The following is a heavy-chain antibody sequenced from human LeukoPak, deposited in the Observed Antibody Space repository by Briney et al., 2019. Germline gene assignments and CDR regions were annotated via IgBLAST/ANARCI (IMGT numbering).Heavy chain of an antibody. J-gene: IGHJ4*02. Sequence: GGSLRLSCVASGFTFSSYSMNWVRQAPGKGLEWISYIGGNGNVNYADSVKGRFTISRDNSKNTLYLQMNSLRAEDTAVYYCAKALDILTGYFYWGQGTLVTVSS. V-gene: IGHV3-23*01. D-gene: IGHD3-9*01. CDR3: AKALDILTGYFY. CDR2: IGGNGNV. CDR1: GFTFSSYS.